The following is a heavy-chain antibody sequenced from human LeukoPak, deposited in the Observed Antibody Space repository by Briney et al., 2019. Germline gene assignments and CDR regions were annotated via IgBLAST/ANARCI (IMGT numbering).Heavy chain of an antibody. CDR1: GGSISSGGYS. D-gene: IGHD2-15*01. V-gene: IGHV4-30-2*01. CDR3: ARGTHPNYCSGGSCFNWFGP. CDR2: IYHSGST. J-gene: IGHJ5*02. Sequence: PSETLSLTCAVSGGSISSGGYSWSWIRQPPGKGLEWIGYIYHSGSTYYNPSLKSRVTISVDRSKNQFSLKLSSVTAADTAVYYCARGTHPNYCSGGSCFNWFGPWGQGTLVTVSS.